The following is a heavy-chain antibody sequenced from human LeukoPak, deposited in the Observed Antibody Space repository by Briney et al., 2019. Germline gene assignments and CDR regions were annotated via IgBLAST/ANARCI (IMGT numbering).Heavy chain of an antibody. Sequence: GGSLRLSCAAPGFTFSSYAMHWVRQAPGKGLEWVAVIWYDGSNKYYADSVKGRFTISRDNSKNTLYLQMNSLRAEDTAVYYCARGSSSSPFDYWGQGTLVTVSS. CDR1: GFTFSSYA. V-gene: IGHV3-33*08. J-gene: IGHJ4*02. D-gene: IGHD6-13*01. CDR2: IWYDGSNK. CDR3: ARGSSSSPFDY.